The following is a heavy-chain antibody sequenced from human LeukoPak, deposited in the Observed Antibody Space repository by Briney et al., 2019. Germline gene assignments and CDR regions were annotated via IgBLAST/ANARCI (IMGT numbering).Heavy chain of an antibody. Sequence: GGSLRLSCAASGFTFSSYSMNWVRQAPGKGLEWVSAISGSGGSTYYADSVKGRFTISRDNSKNTLYLQMNSLRAEDTAVYYCAKRTGRGIAAAGDYWGQGTLVTVSS. J-gene: IGHJ4*02. D-gene: IGHD6-13*01. CDR2: ISGSGGST. CDR1: GFTFSSYS. V-gene: IGHV3-23*01. CDR3: AKRTGRGIAAAGDY.